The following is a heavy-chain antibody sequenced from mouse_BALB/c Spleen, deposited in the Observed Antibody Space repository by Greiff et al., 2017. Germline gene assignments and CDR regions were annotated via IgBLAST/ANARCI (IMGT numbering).Heavy chain of an antibody. Sequence: VQLQQSGAELVKPGASVKMSCKASGYTFTSYWMHWVKQRPGQGLEWIGVIDPSDSYTSYNQKFKGKATLTVDTSSSTAYMQLSSLTSEDSAVYYCTRTHDYDGVAYGGQGTLVTVSA. CDR3: TRTHDYDGVAY. D-gene: IGHD2-4*01. CDR1: GYTFTSYW. V-gene: IGHV1S127*01. CDR2: IDPSDSYT. J-gene: IGHJ3*01.